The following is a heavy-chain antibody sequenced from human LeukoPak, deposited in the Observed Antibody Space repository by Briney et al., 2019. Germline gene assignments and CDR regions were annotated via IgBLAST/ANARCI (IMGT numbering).Heavy chain of an antibody. V-gene: IGHV3-30-3*01. J-gene: IGHJ4*02. CDR2: ISHSGSEK. D-gene: IGHD1-1*01. Sequence: GGSLRLSCAASGFTFSTFSMYWVRQAPGKGLEWVALISHSGSEKYYADSVEGRFTISRDNSRNTLYLQMNSLSVEDTAFYYCVKDLANSWTTDYWGQGTLVTVSS. CDR3: VKDLANSWTTDY. CDR1: GFTFSTFS.